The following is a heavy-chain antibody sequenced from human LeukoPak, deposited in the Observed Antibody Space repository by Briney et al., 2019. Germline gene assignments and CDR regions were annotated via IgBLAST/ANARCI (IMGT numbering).Heavy chain of an antibody. D-gene: IGHD3-22*01. CDR2: ISGSGGST. Sequence: GGSLRLSCAASGFTFSSYAMSWVRQAPGKGLEWVSAISGSGGSTYYADSVKGRFTISRDNSKNTLYLQMNSLRAEDTAVYYCAKRMSNYNDSSGYYLTFDYWGQGTLVTVSS. CDR1: GFTFSSYA. V-gene: IGHV3-23*01. CDR3: AKRMSNYNDSSGYYLTFDY. J-gene: IGHJ4*02.